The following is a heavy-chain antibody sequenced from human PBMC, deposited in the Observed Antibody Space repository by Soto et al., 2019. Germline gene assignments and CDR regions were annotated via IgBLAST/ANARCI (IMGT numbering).Heavy chain of an antibody. V-gene: IGHV5-51*01. CDR3: ARHRDIAADNYYYYYGMDV. Sequence: EVQLVQSGAEVKKPGESLKISCKGSGYSFTSYWIGWVRQMPGKGLEWMGIIYPGDSDTRYSPSFQGQVTISADKSISTAYLQWSSLKASDTAMYYCARHRDIAADNYYYYYGMDVWGHGTTVTVSS. D-gene: IGHD6-13*01. CDR1: GYSFTSYW. J-gene: IGHJ6*02. CDR2: IYPGDSDT.